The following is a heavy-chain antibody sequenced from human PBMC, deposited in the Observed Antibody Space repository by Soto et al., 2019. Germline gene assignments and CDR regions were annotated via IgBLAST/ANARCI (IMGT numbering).Heavy chain of an antibody. CDR3: PTDPSVPAPLAWIRTV. J-gene: IGHJ6*02. CDR1: GFTFSNAW. Sequence: GGSLRLSCAASGFTFSNAWMNWVRQAPGKGLEWVGRIKSKTDGGTTDYAAPVKGRFTISRDDSKNTLYLQMNSLKTEDTAVYYCPTDPSVPAPLAWIRTVWGQGTTVTASS. V-gene: IGHV3-15*07. CDR2: IKSKTDGGTT. D-gene: IGHD2-2*01.